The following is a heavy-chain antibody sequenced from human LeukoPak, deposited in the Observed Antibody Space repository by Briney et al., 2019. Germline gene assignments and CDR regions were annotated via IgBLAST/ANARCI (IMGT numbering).Heavy chain of an antibody. J-gene: IGHJ6*03. Sequence: KPSETLSLTCAVSGYSISSSNWWGWIRQPPGKGLEWIACIYYSGSTYYNPSVKSRVTMSVDTSKNQFSLKLSSVTAVDTAVYYCAKSVAWNYYYYMDVWGKGTTVTVSS. CDR2: IYYSGST. D-gene: IGHD5-12*01. CDR1: GYSISSSNW. V-gene: IGHV4-28*01. CDR3: AKSVAWNYYYYMDV.